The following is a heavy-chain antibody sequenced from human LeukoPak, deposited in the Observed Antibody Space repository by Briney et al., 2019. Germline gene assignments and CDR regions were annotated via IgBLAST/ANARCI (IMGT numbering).Heavy chain of an antibody. D-gene: IGHD3-10*01. V-gene: IGHV3-30*04. CDR1: GFTFSSYA. Sequence: GGSLRLSCAASGFTFSSYAMHWVRQAPGKGLEWVAVISYDGSNKYYADSVQGRFTISRDSSKNTLYLQTNSLRPEDTAIYYCAKLFESGTYNNFFHYWGQGTLVTVFS. J-gene: IGHJ4*02. CDR2: ISYDGSNK. CDR3: AKLFESGTYNNFFHY.